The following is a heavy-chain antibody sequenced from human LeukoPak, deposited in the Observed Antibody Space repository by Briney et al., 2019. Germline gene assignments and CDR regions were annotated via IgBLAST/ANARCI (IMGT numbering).Heavy chain of an antibody. CDR2: IYSGGST. D-gene: IGHD3-10*01. CDR3: GRAYYGPEDY. V-gene: IGHV3-66*01. CDR1: GFTVSSNY. Sequence: GGSLRLSCAASGFTVSSNYMSWVRQAPGKGLEWVSVIYSGGSTYYADSEKGRFTISRDNSKNTLYLQMNSLRAEDSAVYYCGRAYYGPEDYWGQGTLVTVSS. J-gene: IGHJ4*02.